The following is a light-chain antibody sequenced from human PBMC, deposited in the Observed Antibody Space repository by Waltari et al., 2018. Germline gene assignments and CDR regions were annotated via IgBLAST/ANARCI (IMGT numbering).Light chain of an antibody. Sequence: EIVLTQSTATLSLSPGERATLSCRASQSVSSYLAWYQQKPGQAPRLLIYDASNRATGIPARFSGSGSGTDFTLTISSLAPEDFAVYYCQQRSNWPIFTFGPGTKVDIK. V-gene: IGKV3-11*01. CDR2: DAS. CDR1: QSVSSY. J-gene: IGKJ3*01. CDR3: QQRSNWPIFT.